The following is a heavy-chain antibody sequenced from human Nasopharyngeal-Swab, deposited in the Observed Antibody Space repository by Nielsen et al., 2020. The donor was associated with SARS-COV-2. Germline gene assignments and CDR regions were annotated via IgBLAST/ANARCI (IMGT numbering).Heavy chain of an antibody. D-gene: IGHD6-19*01. J-gene: IGHJ4*02. CDR3: ARFPYSSGWGFDY. CDR2: INHSGST. CDR1: GGSFSGYY. V-gene: IGHV4-34*01. Sequence: SETLSLTCAVYGGSFSGYYWSWIRQPPGKGLEWIGEINHSGSTNYNPSLKSRVTISVDTSKNQFSPKLSSVTAADTAVYYCARFPYSSGWGFDYWGQGTLVTVSS.